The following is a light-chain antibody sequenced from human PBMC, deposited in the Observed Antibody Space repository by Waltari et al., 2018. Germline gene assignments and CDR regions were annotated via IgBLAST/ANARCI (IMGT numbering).Light chain of an antibody. Sequence: DIVLTQSPATLSLSPGVSAALSRRASQSVSSDLAWYQQKPGQAPRLLIYDASDRATGIPARFSGSGSGTDFTLTISSLEAEDFAVYYCQQRSNWPYTFGQGTKLEIK. CDR2: DAS. CDR1: QSVSSD. V-gene: IGKV3-11*01. CDR3: QQRSNWPYT. J-gene: IGKJ2*01.